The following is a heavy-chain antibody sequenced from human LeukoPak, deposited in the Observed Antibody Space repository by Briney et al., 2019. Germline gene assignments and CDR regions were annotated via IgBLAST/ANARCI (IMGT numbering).Heavy chain of an antibody. Sequence: SETLTLTCTASGGSISSYYWSWIRQPAGKGLEWIGRIYTSGSTNYNPSLKSRVSMSVDTSKNQFSLTLSSVIAADTAVYYCARVGYPKIVAMSVDVLVDPWGQGTLVTVSS. D-gene: IGHD2/OR15-2a*01. CDR2: IYTSGST. CDR1: GGSISSYY. J-gene: IGHJ5*02. CDR3: ARVGYPKIVAMSVDVLVDP. V-gene: IGHV4-4*07.